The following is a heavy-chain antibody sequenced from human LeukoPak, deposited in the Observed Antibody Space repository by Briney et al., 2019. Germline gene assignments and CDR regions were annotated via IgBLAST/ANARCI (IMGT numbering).Heavy chain of an antibody. J-gene: IGHJ4*02. CDR2: IRYDGSNK. Sequence: GGSLRLSCAASGFTFSSYWMSWVRQAPGKGLEWVAFIRYDGSNKYYADSVKGRFTISRDNSKNTLYLQMNSLRAEDTAVYYCAKDQRGKHYYGSGRNFDYWGQGTLVTVSS. V-gene: IGHV3-30*02. CDR3: AKDQRGKHYYGSGRNFDY. CDR1: GFTFSSYW. D-gene: IGHD3-10*01.